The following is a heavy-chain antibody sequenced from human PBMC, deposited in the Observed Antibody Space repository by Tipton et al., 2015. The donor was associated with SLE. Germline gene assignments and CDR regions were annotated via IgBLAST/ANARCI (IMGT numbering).Heavy chain of an antibody. J-gene: IGHJ4*02. V-gene: IGHV4-4*07. CDR2: IYSSGNT. CDR1: GNSISSYY. D-gene: IGHD3-10*01. Sequence: TLSLTCTVSGNSISSYYWSWIRQSAGRGLEWIGRIYSSGNTYYNPSLTSRVTMSVDTSKNQFSLKMNSVTAADTAVYYCADPSSGSYWIYYFDYWGQGTLVTVSS. CDR3: ADPSSGSYWIYYFDY.